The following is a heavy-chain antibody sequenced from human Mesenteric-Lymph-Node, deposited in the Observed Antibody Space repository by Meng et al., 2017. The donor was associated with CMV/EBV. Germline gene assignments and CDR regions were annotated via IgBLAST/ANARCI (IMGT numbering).Heavy chain of an antibody. D-gene: IGHD1-14*01. V-gene: IGHV4-30-4*01. CDR1: GDSISSGDSY. Sequence: CGVSGDSISSGDSYGSWIRQPPGKGLEWIGYIYESGSTSYNPSLESRVTISVDTSKNQFSLKVMSVTAADTAVYYCAREGTNSYYFDYWGQGTLVTVSS. CDR3: AREGTNSYYFDY. J-gene: IGHJ4*02. CDR2: IYESGST.